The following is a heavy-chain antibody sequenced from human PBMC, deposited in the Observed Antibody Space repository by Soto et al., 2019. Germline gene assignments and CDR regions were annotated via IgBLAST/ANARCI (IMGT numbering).Heavy chain of an antibody. CDR1: GFTVSSNY. V-gene: IGHV3-66*01. D-gene: IGHD3-16*01. CDR2: IYSGGST. J-gene: IGHJ6*03. CDR3: ARVKGGGRYYYYYYMDV. Sequence: VQLVESGGGLVQPGGSLRLSCAASGFTVSSNYMSWVRQAPGKGLEWVSVIYSGGSTYYADSVKGRFTISRDNSKNTLYLQMNSLRAEDTAVYYCARVKGGGRYYYYYYMDVWGKGTTVTVSS.